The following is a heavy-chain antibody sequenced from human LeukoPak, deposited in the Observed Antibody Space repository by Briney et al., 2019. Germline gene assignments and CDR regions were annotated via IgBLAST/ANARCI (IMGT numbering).Heavy chain of an antibody. V-gene: IGHV4-4*07. D-gene: IGHD7-27*01. CDR1: GGSISTYY. CDR3: ARDLSNRGRDFYYYMDV. J-gene: IGHJ6*03. Sequence: SETLSLTCTVSGGSISTYYWSWIRQPAGKGLEWIGRIYTSGSTNYNPSLKSRVTMSVDTSKNQFSLKLSSVTAADTAVYYCARDLSNRGRDFYYYMDVWGKGTTVTVSS. CDR2: IYTSGST.